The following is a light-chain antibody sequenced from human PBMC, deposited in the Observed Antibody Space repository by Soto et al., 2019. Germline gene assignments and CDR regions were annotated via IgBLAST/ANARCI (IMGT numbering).Light chain of an antibody. CDR1: QSINNY. CDR3: HQYNFWPT. CDR2: ASS. V-gene: IGKV1-16*01. Sequence: DTQLTQSPSSLSSSVGYRFSMSWRASQSINNYLNWYQQKPGKAPKVLIFASSTLQSGVPSRFSGSGSGTEFTLTINSLQSEDFAVYFCHQYNFWPTFGQGTKVDI. J-gene: IGKJ1*01.